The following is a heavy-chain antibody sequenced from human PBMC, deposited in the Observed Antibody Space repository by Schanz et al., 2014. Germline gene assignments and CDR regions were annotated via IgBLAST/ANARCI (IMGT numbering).Heavy chain of an antibody. CDR1: GFAFSSFA. J-gene: IGHJ5*02. Sequence: EVQLMESGGGLVKPGGSLRLSCVASGFAFSSFAMTWVRQAPGKGLEWVSFVHPGGSTYYPDSVKGRFTISRDNAKNTLYLQMNSLRAEDTAVYYCARPALWFGDNCFDPWGQGTLVTVSS. CDR3: ARPALWFGDNCFDP. CDR2: VHPGGST. D-gene: IGHD3-10*01. V-gene: IGHV3-66*01.